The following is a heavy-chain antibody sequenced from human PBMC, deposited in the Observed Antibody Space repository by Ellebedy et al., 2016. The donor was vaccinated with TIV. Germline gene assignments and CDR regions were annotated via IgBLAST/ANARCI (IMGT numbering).Heavy chain of an antibody. V-gene: IGHV3-66*04. J-gene: IGHJ6*02. Sequence: GESLKISCAASGFTVSSYYMSWVRQAPGKGLEWVSIIYSGGSTYYGDSVKGRFTISRDNSKNTLFLQMNSLRAEDTAVYYCARQSAMIVVVRGMDVWGQGTTVTVSS. D-gene: IGHD3-22*01. CDR2: IYSGGST. CDR1: GFTVSSYY. CDR3: ARQSAMIVVVRGMDV.